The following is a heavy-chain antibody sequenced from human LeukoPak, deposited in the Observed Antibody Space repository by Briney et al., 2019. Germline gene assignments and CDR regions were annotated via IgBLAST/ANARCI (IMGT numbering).Heavy chain of an antibody. CDR3: ARGAMIVVAIDAFDI. J-gene: IGHJ3*02. D-gene: IGHD3-22*01. CDR2: IYTSGST. V-gene: IGHV4-61*02. Sequence: SETLSLTCTVSGYSISSGYYWSWIRQPAGKGLEWIGRIYTSGSTNYNPSLKSRVTISVDTSKNQFSLKLSSVTAADTAVYYCARGAMIVVAIDAFDIWGQGTMVTVSS. CDR1: GYSISSGYY.